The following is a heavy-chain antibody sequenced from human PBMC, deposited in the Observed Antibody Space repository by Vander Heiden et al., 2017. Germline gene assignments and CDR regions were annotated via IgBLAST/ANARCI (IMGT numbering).Heavy chain of an antibody. CDR2: INPNSSDT. D-gene: IGHD6-13*01. CDR3: ARGGIAAPSDY. Sequence: QVQLVQSGADVKKPGASVKVSCKASGDPFTDDSMYGVRQARGQGLEWMAGINPNSSDTNYVQRFQGRITMTRDTSISTGYMELSRLITADTAVYYCARGGIAAPSDYWGQGTLVTASS. CDR1: GDPFTDDS. J-gene: IGHJ4*02. V-gene: IGHV1-2*02.